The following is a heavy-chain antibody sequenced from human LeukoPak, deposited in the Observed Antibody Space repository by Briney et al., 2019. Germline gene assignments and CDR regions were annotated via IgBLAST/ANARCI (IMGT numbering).Heavy chain of an antibody. J-gene: IGHJ5*02. CDR3: ARGEYNYGRDWFDP. Sequence: ASVKVSCKTSGYTFTGYYMHWVRQAPGQGLEWMGWINPDSGGTKYAQKFQGRVTMTRDTSISTAYMELSNLGSDDTAVYYCARGEYNYGRDWFDPWGQGTLVTVSS. D-gene: IGHD5-18*01. CDR1: GYTFTGYY. V-gene: IGHV1-2*02. CDR2: INPDSGGT.